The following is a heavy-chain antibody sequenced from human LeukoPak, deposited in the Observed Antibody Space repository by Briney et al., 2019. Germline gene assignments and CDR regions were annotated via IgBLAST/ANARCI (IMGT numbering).Heavy chain of an antibody. J-gene: IGHJ4*02. CDR3: TRTRGCSSTSCYADY. D-gene: IGHD2-2*01. CDR1: GFTFTSYA. CDR2: ISGSGDST. Sequence: GGSLRLPCAASGFTFTSYAMSWVRQAPGKGLEWVSGISGSGDSTYYADSVKGRFTISRDNSKNTLYLQMNSLRAEDTAVYSCTRTRGCSSTSCYADYWGQGTLVTVSS. V-gene: IGHV3-23*01.